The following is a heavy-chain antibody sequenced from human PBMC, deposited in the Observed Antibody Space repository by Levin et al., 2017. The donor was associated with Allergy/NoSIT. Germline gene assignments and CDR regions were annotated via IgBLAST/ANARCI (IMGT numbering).Heavy chain of an antibody. Sequence: GESLKISCAASGFTFSSYAMHWVRQAPGKGLEWVAVISYDGSNKYYADSVKGRFTISRDNSKNTLYLQMNSLRAEDTAVYYCARDRDSSYYGMDVWGQGTTVTVSS. CDR1: GFTFSSYA. J-gene: IGHJ6*02. CDR2: ISYDGSNK. V-gene: IGHV3-30*04. CDR3: ARDRDSSYYGMDV.